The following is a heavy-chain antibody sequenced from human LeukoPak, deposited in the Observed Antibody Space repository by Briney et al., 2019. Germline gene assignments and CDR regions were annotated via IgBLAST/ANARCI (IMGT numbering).Heavy chain of an antibody. D-gene: IGHD4-17*01. CDR3: ASMGHDYEHYMDV. Sequence: WVRQAPGKGLEWLALIYWDDDKRYSPSLKSRLTITKDTSKNQVVLTMTNMDPVDTATYYCASMGHDYEHYMDVWGKGTTVTISS. CDR2: IYWDDDK. V-gene: IGHV2-5*02. J-gene: IGHJ6*03.